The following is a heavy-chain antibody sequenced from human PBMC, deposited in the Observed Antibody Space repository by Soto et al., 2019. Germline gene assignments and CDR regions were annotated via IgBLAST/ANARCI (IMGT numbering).Heavy chain of an antibody. Sequence: SETLSLTCTVSGGSISSSSYYWGWIRQPPGKGLEWIGSIYYSGSTYYNPSLKSRVTISVDTSKNQFSLKLSSVTAADTAVYYCARVLRGYSGYYFDYWGQGTLVTVSS. CDR2: IYYSGST. CDR1: GGSISSSSYY. V-gene: IGHV4-39*01. CDR3: ARVLRGYSGYYFDY. D-gene: IGHD5-12*01. J-gene: IGHJ4*02.